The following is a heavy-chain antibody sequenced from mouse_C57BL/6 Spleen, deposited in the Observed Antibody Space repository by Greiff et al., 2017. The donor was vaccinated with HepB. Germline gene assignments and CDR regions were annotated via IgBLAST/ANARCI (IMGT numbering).Heavy chain of an antibody. V-gene: IGHV1-59*01. Sequence: QVQLQQPGAELVRPGPSVKLSCKASGYTFTSYWMHWVKQRPGQGLEWIGVIDPSDSYTNYNQKFKGKATLTVDTSSSTAYMQLSSLTSEDSAVYYCAREDDSGFAYWGQGTLVTVSA. D-gene: IGHD2-4*01. CDR3: AREDDSGFAY. CDR1: GYTFTSYW. CDR2: IDPSDSYT. J-gene: IGHJ3*01.